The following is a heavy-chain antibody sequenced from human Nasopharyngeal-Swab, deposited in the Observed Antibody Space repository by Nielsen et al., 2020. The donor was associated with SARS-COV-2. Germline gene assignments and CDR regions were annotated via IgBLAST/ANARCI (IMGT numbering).Heavy chain of an antibody. V-gene: IGHV4-31*03. CDR2: IHYTGNT. CDR3: AREVIGARDSDAFDI. CDR1: GGSISSGGYF. Sequence: TLSLTCTVSGGSISSGGYFWSWIRQHPGKGLEWIGYIHYTGNTYYNPSLESRLTISLDTSQNQFSLRLSSVTAADTAVYYCAREVIGARDSDAFDIWGQGTMVTVSS. J-gene: IGHJ3*02. D-gene: IGHD2-21*01.